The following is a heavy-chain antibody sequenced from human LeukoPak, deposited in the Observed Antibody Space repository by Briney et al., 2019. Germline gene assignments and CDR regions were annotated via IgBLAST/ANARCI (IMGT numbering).Heavy chain of an antibody. CDR3: AKDNDWYFVSHFGH. CDR1: GFTFTSYA. V-gene: IGHV3-23*01. J-gene: IGHJ4*02. Sequence: GGSLRLSCAASGFTFTSYAMSWVRQAPGKGLEWVSAISGSGGSTYYADSVKGRFTISRDNLRNTLYLQMNSLRAEDTAVYYCAKDNDWYFVSHFGHWGQGTLVTVSS. D-gene: IGHD3-9*01. CDR2: ISGSGGST.